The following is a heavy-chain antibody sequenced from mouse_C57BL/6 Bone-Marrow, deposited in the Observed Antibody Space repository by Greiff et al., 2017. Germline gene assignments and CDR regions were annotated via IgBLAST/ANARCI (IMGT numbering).Heavy chain of an antibody. V-gene: IGHV5-9*01. Sequence: EVKLMESGGGLVKPGGSLKLSCAASGFTFSSYTMSWVRQTPEKRLEWVATISGGGGNTYYPDSVKGRFTISRDNAKNTLYLQMSSRRSEDTALYYCARRRNYGSSYDAMDYWGQGTSVTVSS. CDR3: ARRRNYGSSYDAMDY. J-gene: IGHJ4*01. CDR1: GFTFSSYT. CDR2: ISGGGGNT. D-gene: IGHD1-1*01.